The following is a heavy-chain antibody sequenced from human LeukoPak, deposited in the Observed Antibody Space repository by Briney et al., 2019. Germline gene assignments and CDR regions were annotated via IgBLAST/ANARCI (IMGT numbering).Heavy chain of an antibody. Sequence: TPSETLSLTCTVSGGSISSSSYYWGWIRQPPGKGLEWIGSIYYSGSTYYNPSLKSRVTMSVDTSKNQFSLKLSSVTAVDTAVYYCARETGAAAGPKDFDYWGQGTLVTVSS. D-gene: IGHD6-13*01. V-gene: IGHV4-39*07. CDR3: ARETGAAAGPKDFDY. J-gene: IGHJ4*02. CDR1: GGSISSSSYY. CDR2: IYYSGST.